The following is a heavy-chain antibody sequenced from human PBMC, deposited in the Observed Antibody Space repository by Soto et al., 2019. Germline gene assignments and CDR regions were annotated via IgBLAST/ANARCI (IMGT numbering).Heavy chain of an antibody. CDR2: VYFSGST. J-gene: IGHJ3*02. CDR3: SRERGAVASTADAFDI. D-gene: IGHD6-19*01. Sequence: PSETLSLTCNVSGGAIPGYYGNWIRQPPGKGLEWIGYVYFSGSTKYNPSLKSRVTILVDMSKNQFSLRLTSVTSADTAVYYCSRERGAVASTADAFDIWGQGTMVTVSS. V-gene: IGHV4-59*01. CDR1: GGAIPGYY.